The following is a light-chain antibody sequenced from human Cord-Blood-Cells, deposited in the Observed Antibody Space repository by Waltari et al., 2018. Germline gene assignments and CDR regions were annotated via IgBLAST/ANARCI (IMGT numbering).Light chain of an antibody. CDR2: AAS. J-gene: IGKJ1*01. V-gene: IGKV1-27*01. Sequence: DIQMTQSPSSLSASVGARVTITCRASQGISNYLAWYQQRPGKGPKILIYAASTLQSGVPSRFSGIGSGTDFTRTISSLQPEDVATYYCQKYNSAPRTFGQGTNVEIK. CDR1: QGISNY. CDR3: QKYNSAPRT.